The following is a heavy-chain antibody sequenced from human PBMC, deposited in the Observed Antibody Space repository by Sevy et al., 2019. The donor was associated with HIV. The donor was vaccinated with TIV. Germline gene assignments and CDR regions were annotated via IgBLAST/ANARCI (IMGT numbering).Heavy chain of an antibody. CDR2: IYYSGST. Sequence: SETLSLTCTVSGGSISSYYWSWIRQPPGKGLEWIGYIYYSGSTNYNPSLKSRVTISVDTSKNKFSLMLSSVTAADAAGYYCARLSGSIAARGGFDYWGQGTLVTVSS. CDR1: GGSISSYY. CDR3: ARLSGSIAARGGFDY. D-gene: IGHD6-6*01. V-gene: IGHV4-59*08. J-gene: IGHJ4*02.